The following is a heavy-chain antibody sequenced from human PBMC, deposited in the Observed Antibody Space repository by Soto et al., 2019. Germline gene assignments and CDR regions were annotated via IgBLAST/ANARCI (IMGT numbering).Heavy chain of an antibody. CDR1: GFTFSSYG. J-gene: IGHJ4*02. CDR2: IWYDGSNK. V-gene: IGHV3-33*01. CDR3: ARTGTIAVAGLDY. Sequence: QVQLVESGGGVVQPGRSLRLSCAASGFTFSSYGMHWVRQAPGKGLEWVAVIWYDGSNKYYADSVKGRFTISRDNSKNTLYLQMNSLRAEDTAVYYCARTGTIAVAGLDYWGQGTLGTVSS. D-gene: IGHD6-19*01.